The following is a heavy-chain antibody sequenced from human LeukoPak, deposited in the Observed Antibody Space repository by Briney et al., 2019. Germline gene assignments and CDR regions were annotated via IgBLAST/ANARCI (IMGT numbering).Heavy chain of an antibody. CDR2: ISSGGST. CDR3: AKGIFGVVIHLYYFDY. D-gene: IGHD3-3*01. V-gene: IGHV3-53*01. Sequence: GGSLRLSCAASGFTVISKYMSWVRQVPGKGLEWVSIISSGGSTYYADSVKGRFTISRDNSKNTLYLQMNSLRAEDTAVYYCAKGIFGVVIHLYYFDYWGQGTLVTVSS. J-gene: IGHJ4*02. CDR1: GFTVISKY.